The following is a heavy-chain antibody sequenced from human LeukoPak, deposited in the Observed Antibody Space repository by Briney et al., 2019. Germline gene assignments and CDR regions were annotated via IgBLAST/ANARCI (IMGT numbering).Heavy chain of an antibody. CDR1: GSSISRYY. J-gene: IGHJ1*01. CDR3: ARGYCSSTSCYTRYFHH. Sequence: SETLSLTCTVSGSSISRYYWSWIRQPPGKGLEWIGYIYYSGSTNYNPSLKSRVTISVDTSKNQFSLKLSSVTAADTAVYYCARGYCSSTSCYTRYFHHWGQGTLVTVSS. V-gene: IGHV4-59*01. D-gene: IGHD2-2*02. CDR2: IYYSGST.